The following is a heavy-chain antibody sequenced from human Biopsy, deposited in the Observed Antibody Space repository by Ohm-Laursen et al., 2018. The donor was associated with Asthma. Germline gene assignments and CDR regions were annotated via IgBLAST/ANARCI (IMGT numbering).Heavy chain of an antibody. V-gene: IGHV4-39*02. CDR2: IYYSGRT. CDR1: GDAMSTSGSY. CDR3: ARAVSSSSYWYSDL. D-gene: IGHD6-6*01. Sequence: GTLSLTCIVSGDAMSTSGSYWGWIRQSPGKGLEWIGSIYYSGRTYYNPSLESRVTISADTSKNHFSLKLTSVTAADTAVYYCARAVSSSSYWYSDLWGRGDLVTVSS. J-gene: IGHJ2*01.